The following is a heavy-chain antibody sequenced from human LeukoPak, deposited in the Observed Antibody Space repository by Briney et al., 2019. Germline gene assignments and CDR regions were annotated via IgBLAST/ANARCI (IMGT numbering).Heavy chain of an antibody. CDR1: GGSISSYY. CDR3: ARHRNRGSSSWLDP. V-gene: IGHV4-59*08. D-gene: IGHD6-13*01. J-gene: IGHJ5*02. CDR2: IYYSGST. Sequence: SETLSLTCTVSGGSISSYYWSWIRQPPGKGLEWIGYIYYSGSTNYNPSLKSRVTISVDTSKNQFSLKLSSVTAADTAVYYCARHRNRGSSSWLDPWGQGTLVTVSS.